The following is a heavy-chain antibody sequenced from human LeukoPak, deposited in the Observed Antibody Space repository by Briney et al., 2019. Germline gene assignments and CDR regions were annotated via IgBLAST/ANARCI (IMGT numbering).Heavy chain of an antibody. D-gene: IGHD3-3*01. J-gene: IGHJ3*02. CDR2: IYYIGST. V-gene: IGHV4-59*01. Sequence: SETLSLTCDGSGASIRSYYWNWIRQPPGKGLEWIGYIYYIGSTNYNPSLKSRVIISLDTSKNHFSLKLSSVTAADTAVYYCARLVGSEYDFDTFDIWGQGTMVTVSS. CDR1: GASIRSYY. CDR3: ARLVGSEYDFDTFDI.